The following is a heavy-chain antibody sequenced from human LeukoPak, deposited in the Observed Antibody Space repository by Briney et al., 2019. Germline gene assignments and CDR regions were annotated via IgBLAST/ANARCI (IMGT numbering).Heavy chain of an antibody. V-gene: IGHV4-59*12. J-gene: IGHJ6*03. CDR3: ARDQEWLVRPYYYYYMDV. D-gene: IGHD6-19*01. CDR2: IYHSGST. CDR1: GGFISTYY. Sequence: PSETLSLTCTVSGGFISTYYWSWIRQPPGKGLEWIGYIYHSGSTYYNPSLKCRVTISVDRSKNQFSLKLSSVTAADTAVYYCARDQEWLVRPYYYYYMDVWGKGTTVTVSS.